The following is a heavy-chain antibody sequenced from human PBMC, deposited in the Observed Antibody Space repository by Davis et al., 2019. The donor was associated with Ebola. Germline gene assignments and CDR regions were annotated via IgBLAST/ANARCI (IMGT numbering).Heavy chain of an antibody. V-gene: IGHV5-51*01. Sequence: GESLKISCKGSGYSFTSYWIGWVRQLPGKGLEWLGIIYPGDSDTRYSPSFQGQVTISADKSISTAYLQWSSLRASDTAMYYCARLWPPRRASFFDLWGRGTLVTVSS. D-gene: IGHD5-24*01. J-gene: IGHJ2*01. CDR3: ARLWPPRRASFFDL. CDR1: GYSFTSYW. CDR2: IYPGDSDT.